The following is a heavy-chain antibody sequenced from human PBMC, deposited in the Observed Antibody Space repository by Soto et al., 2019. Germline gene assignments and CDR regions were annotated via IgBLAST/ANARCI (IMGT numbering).Heavy chain of an antibody. CDR1: GVTFSSYA. V-gene: IGHV3-23*01. J-gene: IGHJ6*02. Sequence: GGSLRLSCAASGVTFSSYAMSWVRQAPGKGLEWVSAISGSGGSTYYADSVKGRFTISRDNSKNTLYLQMNSLRAEDTAVYYCAKDLGVVSRLDYGMDVWGQGTTVTVSS. D-gene: IGHD2-21*01. CDR3: AKDLGVVSRLDYGMDV. CDR2: ISGSGGST.